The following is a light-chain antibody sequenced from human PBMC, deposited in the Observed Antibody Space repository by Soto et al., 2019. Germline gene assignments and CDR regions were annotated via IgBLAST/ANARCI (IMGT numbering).Light chain of an antibody. J-gene: IGKJ2*01. CDR3: LRYGDSPPAYT. CDR2: GAS. Sequence: EIVLTQSPGTVSLSPGDRATLSCRASQSVSSRNLAWYRQKPGQAPSLLIFGASNRATGIPDRFSGSGSGTDFTLTISRLEPEDCAVYSCLRYGDSPPAYTFGQGTKLEIK. V-gene: IGKV3-20*01. CDR1: QSVSSRN.